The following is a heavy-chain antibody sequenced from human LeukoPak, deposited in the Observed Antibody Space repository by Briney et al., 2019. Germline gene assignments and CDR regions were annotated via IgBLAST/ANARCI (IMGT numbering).Heavy chain of an antibody. Sequence: SETLSLTCTVSGGSISSYYWSWIRQPPGKGLEWIGYIYYSGSTNYNPSLKSRVTMSVDTSKNQFSLKLSSVTAADTAVYYCARELGRFRTDWFDPWGQGTLVTVSS. CDR2: IYYSGST. D-gene: IGHD3-3*01. CDR1: GGSISSYY. V-gene: IGHV4-59*12. J-gene: IGHJ5*02. CDR3: ARELGRFRTDWFDP.